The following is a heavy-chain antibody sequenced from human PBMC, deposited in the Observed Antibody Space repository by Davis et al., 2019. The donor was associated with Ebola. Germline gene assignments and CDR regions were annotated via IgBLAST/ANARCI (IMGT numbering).Heavy chain of an antibody. V-gene: IGHV4-39*07. Sequence: GSLRLSCTVSGDSIGSSSYYWGWIRQPPGKGLEWIGSIYYSGSTYYNPSLKSRVTISVDTVKNQFSLKLSSVTAADTAVYYCAILPRYYGMDVWGQGTTVTVSS. CDR3: AILPRYYGMDV. J-gene: IGHJ6*02. CDR2: IYYSGST. D-gene: IGHD2-15*01. CDR1: GDSIGSSSYY.